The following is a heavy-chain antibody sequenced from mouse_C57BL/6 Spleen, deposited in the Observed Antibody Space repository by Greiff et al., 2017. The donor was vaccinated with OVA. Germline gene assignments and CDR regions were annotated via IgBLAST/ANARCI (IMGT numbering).Heavy chain of an antibody. CDR3: ASGLYSDYFDY. CDR1: GYTFTDYN. J-gene: IGHJ2*01. Sequence: EVQLQQSGPELVKPGASVKMSCKASGYTFTDYNMHWVKQSHGKSLEWIGYINPNNGGTSSNQKFKGTATLTVNKSSSTAYMELRSLTSEDSAVYYCASGLYSDYFDYWGQGTTLTVSS. V-gene: IGHV1-22*01. D-gene: IGHD2-1*01. CDR2: INPNNGGT.